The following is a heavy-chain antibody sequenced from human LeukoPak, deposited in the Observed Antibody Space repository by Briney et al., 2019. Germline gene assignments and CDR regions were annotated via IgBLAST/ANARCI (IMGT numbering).Heavy chain of an antibody. CDR3: ARSVARYRAAGTDY. CDR2: ISAYNGNT. Sequence: GASVKVSCKASGYTFTSYGISWVRQAPGQGLEWMGWISAYNGNTNYAQKLQGRVTMTTDTYTSTAYMELRSLRSDDTAVYYCARSVARYRAAGTDYWGQGTLVTVSS. CDR1: GYTFTSYG. D-gene: IGHD6-13*01. V-gene: IGHV1-18*01. J-gene: IGHJ4*02.